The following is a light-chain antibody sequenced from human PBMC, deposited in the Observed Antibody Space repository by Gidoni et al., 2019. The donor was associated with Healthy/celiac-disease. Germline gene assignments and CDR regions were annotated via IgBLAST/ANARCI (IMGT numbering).Light chain of an antibody. CDR1: QRVSSN. Sequence: EIVMTKSPATLSVSPGERATLSCRASQRVSSNLAWYQQKPGQAPRLLIYGAATRATGIPARFSGSGSGTEFTLTISSLQSEDFAVYYCQQYNNWSYTFGQGTKLEIK. CDR3: QQYNNWSYT. V-gene: IGKV3-15*01. J-gene: IGKJ2*01. CDR2: GAA.